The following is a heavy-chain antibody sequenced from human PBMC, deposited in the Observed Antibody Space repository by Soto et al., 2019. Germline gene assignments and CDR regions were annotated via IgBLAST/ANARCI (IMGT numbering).Heavy chain of an antibody. CDR2: ISHSGST. CDR3: VRSPRATYYFDH. CDR1: GVSISSSYW. J-gene: IGHJ4*01. Sequence: QVQLQESGPGLVKPSGTLSLTCAVSGVSISSSYWWSWVRQPPGKGLEWIGEISHSGSTVYNPSLKSRLTISVDKSKKQISLILTSVAAADTAVYYCVRSPRATYYFDHWGQGTAVTVSS. V-gene: IGHV4-4*02.